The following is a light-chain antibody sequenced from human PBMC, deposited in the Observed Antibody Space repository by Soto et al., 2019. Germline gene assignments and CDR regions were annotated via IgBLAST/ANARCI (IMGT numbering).Light chain of an antibody. CDR3: HHYNNRHART. CDR2: GAD. J-gene: IGKJ1*01. Sequence: EIVMPQAPATLSVYPWESVTLSCRASQSVSSNVAWYQQKPGQAPRILLYGADTSATGIPARFSGSGSGTEFTLTLSILQSEDLAVYFCHHYNNRHARTFGRGPNVDLK. V-gene: IGKV3-15*01. CDR1: QSVSSN.